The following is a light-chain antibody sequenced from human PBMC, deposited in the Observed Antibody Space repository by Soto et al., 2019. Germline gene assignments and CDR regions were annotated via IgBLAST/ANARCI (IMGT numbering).Light chain of an antibody. J-gene: IGLJ3*02. CDR1: SSNIGINT. CDR2: SNN. Sequence: QSVLTQPPSASGTPGQRVTISCSGSSSNIGINTVNWYQQLPGTAPKLLIYSNNQRPSGVPDRFSGSKSGTSASLAISGLQSEDEADYYCAAWDDSLNGWVFGGGTKGTVL. CDR3: AAWDDSLNGWV. V-gene: IGLV1-44*01.